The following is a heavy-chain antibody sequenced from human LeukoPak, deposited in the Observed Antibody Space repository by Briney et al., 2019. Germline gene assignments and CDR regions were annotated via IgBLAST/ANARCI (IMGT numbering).Heavy chain of an antibody. Sequence: PSETLSLTCTVSGGSISSYYWSWIRQPPGKGLEWIGYIYYSGSTNYNPSLKSRVTISVDKSKNQFYLKLSSVTAADTAVYYCARSYCSGGSCMNNWGQGTLVTVSS. CDR1: GGSISSYY. J-gene: IGHJ4*02. D-gene: IGHD2-15*01. CDR3: ARSYCSGGSCMNN. V-gene: IGHV4-59*08. CDR2: IYYSGST.